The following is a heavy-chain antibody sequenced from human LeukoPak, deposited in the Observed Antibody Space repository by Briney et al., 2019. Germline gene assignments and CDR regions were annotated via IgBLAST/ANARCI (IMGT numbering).Heavy chain of an antibody. Sequence: GGSLRLSCAASGFTVSSNYMGWVRQAPGKGLEWVSAISGSGGSTYYADSVKGRFTISRDNSKNTLYLQMNSLRAEDTAVYYCAKDQYCSGTSCSRGMDYWGQGTLVTVSS. CDR1: GFTVSSNY. CDR3: AKDQYCSGTSCSRGMDY. CDR2: ISGSGGST. D-gene: IGHD2-2*01. V-gene: IGHV3-23*01. J-gene: IGHJ4*02.